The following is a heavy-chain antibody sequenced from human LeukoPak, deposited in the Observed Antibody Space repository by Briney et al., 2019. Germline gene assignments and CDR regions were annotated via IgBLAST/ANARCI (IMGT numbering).Heavy chain of an antibody. CDR3: ATVDTDDAFDI. CDR1: GGSISSYY. J-gene: IGHJ3*02. CDR2: IYYSGST. Sequence: SETLSLTRTVSGGSISSYYWSWIRQPPGKGLEWIGYIYYSGSTNYNPSLKSRVTISVDTSKNQFSLKLSSVTAADTAVYYCATVDTDDAFDIWGQGTMVTVSS. D-gene: IGHD5-18*01. V-gene: IGHV4-59*01.